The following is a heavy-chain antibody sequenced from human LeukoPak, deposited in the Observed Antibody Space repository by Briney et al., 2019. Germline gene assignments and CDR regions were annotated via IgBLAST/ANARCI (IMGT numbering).Heavy chain of an antibody. Sequence: GGSLRLSCAASGFTFSTYGMHWVRQAPGKGLEWVAFIRYDAINKYYADSVKGRFTISRDNSRNTLYLQMNSLRAEDTAVYYCAKRDRTVTHAFDIWGQGTMVTVSS. V-gene: IGHV3-30*02. CDR1: GFTFSTYG. CDR2: IRYDAINK. J-gene: IGHJ3*02. D-gene: IGHD4-17*01. CDR3: AKRDRTVTHAFDI.